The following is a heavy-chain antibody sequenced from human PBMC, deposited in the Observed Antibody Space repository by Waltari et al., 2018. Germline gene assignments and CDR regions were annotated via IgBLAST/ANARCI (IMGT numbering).Heavy chain of an antibody. CDR2: IKQDGSRK. CDR1: GFTFSSYW. CDR3: ARDSLYCSSTSCVKKRSWYFDL. Sequence: EVQLVESGGGLVQPGGSLRLSCAASGFTFSSYWMSWVRQAPGKGLEWVANIKQDGSRKYYVDSVKGRFTSSRDKAKNSLYLQMNSLRAEDTAVYYCARDSLYCSSTSCVKKRSWYFDLWGRGTLVTVSS. D-gene: IGHD2-2*01. V-gene: IGHV3-7*01. J-gene: IGHJ2*01.